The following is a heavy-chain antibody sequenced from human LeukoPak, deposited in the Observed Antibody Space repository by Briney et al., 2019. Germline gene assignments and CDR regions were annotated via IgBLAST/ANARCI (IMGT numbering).Heavy chain of an antibody. CDR2: IYYSGST. CDR1: GGSISSYY. CDR3: ARDAQDYYGSGSSNYYYYMDF. D-gene: IGHD3-10*01. J-gene: IGHJ6*03. V-gene: IGHV4-59*01. Sequence: SETLSLTCTVSGGSISSYYWSWIRQPPGKGLEWVGYIYYSGSTNYNPSLKSRVTISVDTSKNQFSLKLSSVTAADTAVYYCARDAQDYYGSGSSNYYYYMDFWRKGTTVTVSS.